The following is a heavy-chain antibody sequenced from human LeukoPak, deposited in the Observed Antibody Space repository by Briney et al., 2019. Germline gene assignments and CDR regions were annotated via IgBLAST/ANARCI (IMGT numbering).Heavy chain of an antibody. Sequence: GGSLRLPCAASGFTFDDYAMHWVRQAPGKGLEWVSGISWNSGSIGYADSVKGRFTIPRDNAKNSLYLQMNSLRAEDTALYYCAKGYCSSTSCYTDYWGQGTLVTVSS. CDR3: AKGYCSSTSCYTDY. J-gene: IGHJ4*02. CDR1: GFTFDDYA. D-gene: IGHD2-2*02. V-gene: IGHV3-9*01. CDR2: ISWNSGSI.